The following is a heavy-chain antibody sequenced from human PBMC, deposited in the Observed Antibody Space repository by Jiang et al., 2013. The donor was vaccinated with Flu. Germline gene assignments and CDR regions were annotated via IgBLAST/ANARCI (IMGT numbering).Heavy chain of an antibody. CDR3: ARDPRYLAFDDFWSVPNAFDI. V-gene: IGHV7-4-1*02. CDR1: GYTFTSYA. D-gene: IGHD3-3*01. J-gene: IGHJ3*02. CDR2: INTNTGNP. Sequence: QSGSELKKPGASVKVSCKASGYTFTSYAMNWVRQAPGQGLEWMGWINTNTGNPTYAQGFTGRFVFSLDTSVSTAYLQISSLKAEDTAVYYCARDPRYLAFDDFWSVPNAFDIWGQGTMVTVSS.